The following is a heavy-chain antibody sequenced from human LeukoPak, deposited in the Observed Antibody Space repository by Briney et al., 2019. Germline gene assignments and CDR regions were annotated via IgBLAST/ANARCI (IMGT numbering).Heavy chain of an antibody. CDR3: AREGGSSGWSGWFDP. V-gene: IGHV1-18*01. J-gene: IGHJ5*02. Sequence: ASVKVSCKASGYTFTSYGISWVRQAPGQGLEWIGWISAYNGNTNYAQKLQGRVTMTTDTSTSTAYMELRSLRSDDTAVYYCAREGGSSGWSGWFDPWGQGTLVTVSS. CDR2: ISAYNGNT. D-gene: IGHD6-19*01. CDR1: GYTFTSYG.